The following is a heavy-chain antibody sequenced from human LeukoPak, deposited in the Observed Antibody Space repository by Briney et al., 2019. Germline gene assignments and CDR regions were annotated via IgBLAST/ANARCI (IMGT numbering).Heavy chain of an antibody. Sequence: PSETLSLTCTVSSGSISSSSYYWGWIRQPPGKGLEWIGIINHSGSTNYNPSLKSRVTISVDTSKNQFSLKLSSVTAADTAVYYCARGGVVILYYYYYMDVWGKGTTVTVSS. CDR2: INHSGST. V-gene: IGHV4-39*07. D-gene: IGHD3-3*01. CDR1: SGSISSSSYY. J-gene: IGHJ6*03. CDR3: ARGGVVILYYYYYMDV.